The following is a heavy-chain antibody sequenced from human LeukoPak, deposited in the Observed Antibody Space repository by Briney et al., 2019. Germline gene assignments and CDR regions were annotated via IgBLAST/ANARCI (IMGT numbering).Heavy chain of an antibody. J-gene: IGHJ4*02. Sequence: GGSLRLSCSASGFTFSRYAMHWVRQAPGKGLEYVSAISSNGVSTYCADSVKGRFTISRDNSKNTLYLQMSSLRAEDTAVYYCVKAALRYFDWSPDYWGQGTLVTVSS. V-gene: IGHV3-64D*06. CDR2: ISSNGVST. CDR1: GFTFSRYA. D-gene: IGHD3-9*01. CDR3: VKAALRYFDWSPDY.